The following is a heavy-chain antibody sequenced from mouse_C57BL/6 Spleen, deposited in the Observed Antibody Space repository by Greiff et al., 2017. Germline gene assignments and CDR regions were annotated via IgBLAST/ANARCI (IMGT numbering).Heavy chain of an antibody. CDR1: GYAFSSSW. CDR2: IYPGDGDT. D-gene: IGHD2-3*01. V-gene: IGHV1-82*01. Sequence: QVQLQQSGPELVKPGASVKISCKASGYAFSSSWMNWVKQRPGKGLEWIGRIYPGDGDTNYNGKFKGKATLTADKSSSTASMQLSSLTSEDSAVYFYLIYDGYSFDYWGQGTTLTVSS. J-gene: IGHJ2*01. CDR3: LIYDGYSFDY.